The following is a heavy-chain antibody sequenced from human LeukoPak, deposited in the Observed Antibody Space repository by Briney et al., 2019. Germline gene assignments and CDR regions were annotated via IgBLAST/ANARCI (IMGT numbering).Heavy chain of an antibody. D-gene: IGHD3-10*01. J-gene: IGHJ6*02. CDR1: GGSFSGYY. Sequence: SETLSLTCAVYGGSFSGYYWSWIRQPPGKGLEWIGEINHSGSTNYNPSLKSRVTISVDTSKNQFSLKLSSVTAADTAVYYCARTGTGFYYYYGMDVWGPGTLVTVSS. CDR3: ARTGTGFYYYYGMDV. CDR2: INHSGST. V-gene: IGHV4-34*01.